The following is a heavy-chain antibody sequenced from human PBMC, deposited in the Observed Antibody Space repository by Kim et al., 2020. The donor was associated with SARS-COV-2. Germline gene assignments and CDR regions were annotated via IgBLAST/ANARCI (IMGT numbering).Heavy chain of an antibody. CDR3: ARDEEYSDNDPMIGFDY. CDR1: GFTFSSYG. V-gene: IGHV3-33*01. J-gene: IGHJ4*02. CDR2: IWYDGSNK. D-gene: IGHD5-12*01. Sequence: GGSLRLSCAASGFTFSSYGMHWVRQAPGKGLEWVAVIWYDGSNKYYADSVKGRFTISRDNSKNTLYLQMNSLRAEDTAVYYCARDEEYSDNDPMIGFDYWGQGTLVTVSS.